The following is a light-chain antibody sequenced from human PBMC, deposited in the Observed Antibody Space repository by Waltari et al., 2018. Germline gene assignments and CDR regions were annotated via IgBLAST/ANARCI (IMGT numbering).Light chain of an antibody. V-gene: IGLV1-44*01. CDR3: ASWDDSLNGRWV. Sequence: QSVLPQPPSASGTPGQRVTISCSGSYSNVGANVVNWYQQLPGTAPKLLINRNDRRPAGVPDRFSASKSGTSASLAISGLRPEDEADYYCASWDDSLNGRWVFGGGTKLTVL. J-gene: IGLJ2*01. CDR2: RND. CDR1: YSNVGANV.